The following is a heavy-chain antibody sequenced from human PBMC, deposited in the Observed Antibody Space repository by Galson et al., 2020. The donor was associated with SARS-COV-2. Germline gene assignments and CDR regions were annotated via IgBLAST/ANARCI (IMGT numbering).Heavy chain of an antibody. CDR3: ARHTAARLFDY. J-gene: IGHJ4*02. CDR2: IYYSGST. Sequence: SETLSLTCTVSAGSISSYYWSWIRQPPGKGLEWIGSIYYSGSTNYNPSLKSRVTISVDTSKNQFSLKLSSVTAADTAVYYCARHTAARLFDYWGQGTLVTVSA. V-gene: IGHV4-59*08. CDR1: AGSISSYY. D-gene: IGHD6-6*01.